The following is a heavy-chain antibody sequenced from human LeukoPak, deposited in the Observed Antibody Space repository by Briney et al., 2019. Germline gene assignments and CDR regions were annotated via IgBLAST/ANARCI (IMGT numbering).Heavy chain of an antibody. CDR1: GFSASTGGMR. CDR2: IEWDEDK. D-gene: IGHD6-13*01. V-gene: IGHV2-70*04. CDR3: ARIAGYSSSWSLDY. Sequence: SGPTLVDPTQPLTLTCTFSGFSASTGGMRVSGIRQPPAKALEWLAQIEWDEDKFYITSLKHRLTISKDTSKNQVVLTMTNMDPVDTATYYCARIAGYSSSWSLDYWGQGTLVTVSS. J-gene: IGHJ4*02.